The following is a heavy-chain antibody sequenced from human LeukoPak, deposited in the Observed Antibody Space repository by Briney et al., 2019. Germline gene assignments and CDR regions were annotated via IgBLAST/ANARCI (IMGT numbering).Heavy chain of an antibody. J-gene: IGHJ4*02. CDR1: GGSISSYY. Sequence: KPSETLSLTCTVSGGSISSYYWSWIRQPPGKGLEWIGYIYYSVSTNYNSSLKSRVTISVDTSKNQFSLKLSSVTAADTAVYYCARDLDNRSFDYWGQGTLVTVSS. CDR2: IYYSVST. CDR3: ARDLDNRSFDY. V-gene: IGHV4-59*01. D-gene: IGHD2-2*03.